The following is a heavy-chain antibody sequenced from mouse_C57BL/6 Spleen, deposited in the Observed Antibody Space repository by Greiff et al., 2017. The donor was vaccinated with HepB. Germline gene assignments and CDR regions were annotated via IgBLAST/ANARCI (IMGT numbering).Heavy chain of an antibody. CDR1: GYTFTSYW. CDR2: IDPSDSET. D-gene: IGHD2-3*01. J-gene: IGHJ3*01. CDR3: ARGDGYRAGFAY. Sequence: VQLQQSGAELVRPGSSVKLSCKASGYTFTSYWMHWVKQRPIQGLEWIGNIDPSDSETHYNQKFKDKATLTVDKSSSTAYMQLSSLTSEDSAVYNGARGDGYRAGFAYWGQGTLVTVSA. V-gene: IGHV1-52*01.